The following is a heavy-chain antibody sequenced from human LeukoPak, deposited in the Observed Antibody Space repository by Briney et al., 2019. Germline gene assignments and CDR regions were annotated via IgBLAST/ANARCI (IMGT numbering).Heavy chain of an antibody. CDR3: ARAGYCSSTSCSRYYYYGMDV. D-gene: IGHD2-2*01. CDR1: GDSVSSSSAA. Sequence: SQTLSLTCAISGDSVSSSSAAWNWIRQSPSRGLEWLGRTYYRSKWYNDYAVSVKSRITINPDTSKNQFSLQLNSVTPEDTAVYYCARAGYCSSTSCSRYYYYGMDVWGQGTTVTVSS. V-gene: IGHV6-1*01. J-gene: IGHJ6*02. CDR2: TYYRSKWYN.